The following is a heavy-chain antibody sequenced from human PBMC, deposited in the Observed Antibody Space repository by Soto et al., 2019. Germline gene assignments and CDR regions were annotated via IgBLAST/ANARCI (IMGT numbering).Heavy chain of an antibody. Sequence: ASVKVSCKASGYTFTGYYMHWVLQAPGQGLEWMGWINPNSGGTNYAQKFQGRVTMTRDTSISTAYMELSRLRSDDTAVYYCARDAGAYYYDSSGYNEYYYYGMDVWGQGTTVTVSS. D-gene: IGHD3-22*01. CDR3: ARDAGAYYYDSSGYNEYYYYGMDV. CDR1: GYTFTGYY. J-gene: IGHJ6*02. V-gene: IGHV1-2*02. CDR2: INPNSGGT.